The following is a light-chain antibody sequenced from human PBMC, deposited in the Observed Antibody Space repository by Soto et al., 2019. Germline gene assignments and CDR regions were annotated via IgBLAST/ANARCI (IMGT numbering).Light chain of an antibody. J-gene: IGKJ1*01. CDR2: KAS. CDR3: QQYNTYLTWT. V-gene: IGKV1-5*03. CDR1: QSISSW. Sequence: DIQMTQSPSTLSASVGDRVTITCRASQSISSWLAWYQQKPGKAPKVLIYKASSLESGVPSRFSGSGSGTEFTLTISSLQPDDFATYYCQQYNTYLTWTFGQGTKVDIK.